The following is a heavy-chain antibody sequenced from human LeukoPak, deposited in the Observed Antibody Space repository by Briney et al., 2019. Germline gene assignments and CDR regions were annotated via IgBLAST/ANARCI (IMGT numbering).Heavy chain of an antibody. Sequence: ASVKVSCKASGYTFTSYAMHWVRQAPGQRLEWMGWINAGNGNTKYSQKFQGRVTITRDTSASTAYMELRSLRSDDTAVYYCARAARYYYDSSYGMDVWGQGTTVTVSS. CDR3: ARAARYYYDSSYGMDV. CDR2: INAGNGNT. V-gene: IGHV1-3*01. CDR1: GYTFTSYA. D-gene: IGHD3-22*01. J-gene: IGHJ6*02.